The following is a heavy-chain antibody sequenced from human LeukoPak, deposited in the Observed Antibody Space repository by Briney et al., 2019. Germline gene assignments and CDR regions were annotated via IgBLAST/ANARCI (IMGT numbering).Heavy chain of an antibody. CDR3: AKGAATMGAC. CDR2: ISSSGGST. CDR1: GFTFSSHA. V-gene: IGHV3-23*01. Sequence: GGSLRLSCAASGFTFSSHAMSWVRQAPGKGLEWVSSISSSGGSTYYADSVKGRFTISRDNSKNTLYLQMNSLRGEDTAVYYCAKGAATMGACWGQGILVTVS. D-gene: IGHD5-12*01. J-gene: IGHJ4*02.